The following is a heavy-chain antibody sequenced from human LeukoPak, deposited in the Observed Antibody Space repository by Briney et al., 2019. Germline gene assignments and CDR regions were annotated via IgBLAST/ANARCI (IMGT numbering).Heavy chain of an antibody. J-gene: IGHJ6*03. CDR3: ARAPGNYDFWSGYYRPHYYYMDV. V-gene: IGHV4-34*01. CDR1: GGSFSGYY. Sequence: PSETLSLTCAVYGGSFSGYYWSWLRQPPGKGLEWIGEINHSGSTNYNPSLKSRVTISVDTSKNQFSLKLSSVTAADTAVYYCARAPGNYDFWSGYYRPHYYYMDVWGKGTTVTVSS. CDR2: INHSGST. D-gene: IGHD3-3*01.